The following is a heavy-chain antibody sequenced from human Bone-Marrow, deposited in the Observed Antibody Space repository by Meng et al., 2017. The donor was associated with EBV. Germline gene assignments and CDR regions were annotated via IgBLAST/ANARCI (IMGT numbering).Heavy chain of an antibody. CDR3: ARAAVAARPMNYFFDV. Sequence: VQLVESGGXLVKPGGSXRLSCAASGFSFFDYSMNWIRQAPGMGLEWVSSISSSGSYIEYADSMKGRFTISRDNAKNSLILQMNSLRVEDTAVYYCARAAVAARPMNYFFDVWGRGTLVTVSS. CDR1: GFSFFDYS. D-gene: IGHD6-6*01. J-gene: IGHJ2*01. V-gene: IGHV3-21*01. CDR2: ISSSGSYI.